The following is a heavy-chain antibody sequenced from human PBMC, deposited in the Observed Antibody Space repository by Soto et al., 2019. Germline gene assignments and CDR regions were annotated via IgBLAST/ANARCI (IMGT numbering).Heavy chain of an antibody. J-gene: IGHJ3*02. Sequence: QVQLVQSGAEVKKPGASVKVSCKVSGYTLTELSMHWVRQAPGKGLEWMGGFDPEDGETIYAQKCTGRVTMTEDTSTDTAYMELSSLRSEDTAVYYCILMTYYYDSSGSDAFDIWGQGTMVTVSS. CDR1: GYTLTELS. D-gene: IGHD3-22*01. CDR3: ILMTYYYDSSGSDAFDI. V-gene: IGHV1-24*01. CDR2: FDPEDGET.